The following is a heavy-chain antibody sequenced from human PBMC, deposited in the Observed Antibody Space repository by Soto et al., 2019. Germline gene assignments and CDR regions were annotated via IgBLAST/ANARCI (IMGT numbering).Heavy chain of an antibody. Sequence: QVQLVQSGAEMKKPGSSVKVSCQSSGGTFNTYGMNWVRQAPGQGPEWMGDISPMFGAANYAPKFQGRVTISADESTGTSYMQLTSLTSEDTARYFCAREVQVHTPAFVYWGQGTLVTVSS. CDR1: GGTFNTYG. CDR3: AREVQVHTPAFVY. D-gene: IGHD3-10*01. CDR2: ISPMFGAA. J-gene: IGHJ4*02. V-gene: IGHV1-69*19.